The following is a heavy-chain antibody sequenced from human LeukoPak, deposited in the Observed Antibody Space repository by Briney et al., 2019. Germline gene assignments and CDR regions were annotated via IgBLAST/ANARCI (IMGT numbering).Heavy chain of an antibody. V-gene: IGHV4-34*03. D-gene: IGHD3-22*01. CDR3: SFRDGGYYYKSPKPFDY. Sequence: SETLSLTCAVYGGSFSGYYWSWIRQPPGKGLEWIGEINHSGSTNYNPSLKSRVPITVATSKDQFSLKLNSVTGGDTAMDFCSFRDGGYYYKSPKPFDYWGQGTLVTGSS. CDR1: GGSFSGYY. J-gene: IGHJ4*02. CDR2: INHSGST.